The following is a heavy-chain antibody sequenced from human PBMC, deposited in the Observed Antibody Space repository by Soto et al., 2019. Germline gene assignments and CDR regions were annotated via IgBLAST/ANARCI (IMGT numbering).Heavy chain of an antibody. D-gene: IGHD1-26*01. CDR2: LPEIGTNT. CDR1: GFTFSNYG. J-gene: IGHJ4*02. V-gene: IGHV3-23*01. Sequence: EVQLLESGGGLVQPGGSLRLSCAASGFTFSNYGMSWVRQAPGKGLEWVSALPEIGTNTYYADSVKGRFTISRDNSKNMRFLQINNLRAGDTAVYYWSKKSGVGATWYFDYWGQGTLVTVSS. CDR3: SKKSGVGATWYFDY.